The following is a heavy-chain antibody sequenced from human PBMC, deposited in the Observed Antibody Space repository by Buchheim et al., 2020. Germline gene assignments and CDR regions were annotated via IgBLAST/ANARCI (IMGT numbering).Heavy chain of an antibody. CDR2: ISSSGSTV. Sequence: EVQLVESGGGLVQPGGSLRLSCIASGFTFSNFEMNWVRQAPGKGLEWVSYISSSGSTVYYADSVKGRFTVSSDAAKNSLSLQMNSLRAEDTAVYYCSRGPNTVTTPGDYWGQGTL. CDR1: GFTFSNFE. V-gene: IGHV3-48*03. J-gene: IGHJ4*02. CDR3: SRGPNTVTTPGDY. D-gene: IGHD4-17*01.